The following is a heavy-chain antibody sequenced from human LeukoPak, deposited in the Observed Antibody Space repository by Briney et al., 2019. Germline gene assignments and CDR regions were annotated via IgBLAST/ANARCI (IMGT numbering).Heavy chain of an antibody. D-gene: IGHD3-3*01. CDR1: GYTFTGYY. Sequence: GASVKVSCKASGYTFTGYYMHWVRQAPGQGLERMGWVNPNSGGTNYAQKFQGRVTMTRDTSISTAYMELSRLRSDDTAVYYCARSTNSGYYNPFDYWGQGTLVTVSS. J-gene: IGHJ4*02. CDR3: ARSTNSGYYNPFDY. CDR2: VNPNSGGT. V-gene: IGHV1-2*02.